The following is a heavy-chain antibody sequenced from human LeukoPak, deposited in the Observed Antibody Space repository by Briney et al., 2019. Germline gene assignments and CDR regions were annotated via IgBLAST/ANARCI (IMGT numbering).Heavy chain of an antibody. CDR2: IYPGDSDT. Sequence: GESLKISCKGSGYSFTSYWIGWVRQMPGKGLEWMGIIYPGDSDTRYSPSFQGQVTISADKSISTAYLQWSSLKASDTAMYYCARVRLRFLEWFPFDPWGRGTLVTVSS. D-gene: IGHD3-3*01. CDR1: GYSFTSYW. J-gene: IGHJ5*02. CDR3: ARVRLRFLEWFPFDP. V-gene: IGHV5-51*01.